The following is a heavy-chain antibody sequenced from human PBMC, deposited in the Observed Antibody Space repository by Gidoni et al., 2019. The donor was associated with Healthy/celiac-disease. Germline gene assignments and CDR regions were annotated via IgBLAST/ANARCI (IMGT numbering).Heavy chain of an antibody. J-gene: IGHJ4*02. Sequence: EVQLVESGGVVVQPGGSLRLSCAASGFTFDDYTMHWVRQAPGKGLEWVSLISWDGGSTYYADSVKGRFTISRDNSKNSLYLQMNSLRTEDTALYYCAKEALVGATSSYFDYWGQGTLVTVSS. V-gene: IGHV3-43*01. CDR1: GFTFDDYT. CDR2: ISWDGGST. D-gene: IGHD1-26*01. CDR3: AKEALVGATSSYFDY.